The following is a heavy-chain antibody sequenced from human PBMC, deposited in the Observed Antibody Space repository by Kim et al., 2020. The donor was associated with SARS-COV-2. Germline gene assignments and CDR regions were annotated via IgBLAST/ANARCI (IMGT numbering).Heavy chain of an antibody. D-gene: IGHD2-15*01. V-gene: IGHV1-8*01. CDR2: MNPNSGNT. J-gene: IGHJ4*02. Sequence: ASVKVSCKASGYTFTSHDINWVRQATGHGLEWMGWMNPNSGNTGYAQKFQGRVTMTRNTSISTAYMELSSLRSEDTAVYYCARRVGGCNGGNCYLLDHGGQRTLLSVS. CDR1: GYTFTSHD. CDR3: ARRVGGCNGGNCYLLDH.